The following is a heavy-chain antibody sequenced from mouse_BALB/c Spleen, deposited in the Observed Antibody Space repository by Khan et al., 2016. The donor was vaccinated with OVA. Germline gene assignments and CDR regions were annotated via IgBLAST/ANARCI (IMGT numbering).Heavy chain of an antibody. CDR3: ARHNYGPFAY. V-gene: IGHV5-9-3*01. D-gene: IGHD1-1*01. J-gene: IGHJ3*01. CDR1: GFTFSTYA. Sequence: LVESGGDLVKPGGSLKLSCAASGFTFSTYAMSWVRQTPDKRLEWVATINTGGDYIYYPDSVKGRFTNSRDNAKNTLYLHMSILRSEDTAMYFCARHNYGPFAYWGQGTLVTVSA. CDR2: INTGGDYI.